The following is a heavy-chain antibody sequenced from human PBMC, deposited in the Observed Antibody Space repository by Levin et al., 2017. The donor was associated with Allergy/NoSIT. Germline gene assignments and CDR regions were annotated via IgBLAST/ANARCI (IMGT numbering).Heavy chain of an antibody. V-gene: IGHV4-59*01. J-gene: IGHJ5*02. CDR1: GGSISSYY. CDR3: ARSGVEPHLRLDP. Sequence: ASETLSLTCTVSGGSISSYYWSWIRQPPGKGLEWIGYIYDSGSTYYNPSLKSRVTISVDTSKNQFSLRLSSVTAADTAVYYCARSGVEPHLRLDPWGQGTLVTVSS. D-gene: IGHD1-14*01. CDR2: IYDSGST.